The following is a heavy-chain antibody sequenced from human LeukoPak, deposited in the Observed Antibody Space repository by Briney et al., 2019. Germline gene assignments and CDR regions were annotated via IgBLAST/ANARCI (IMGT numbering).Heavy chain of an antibody. CDR2: INPNSGGT. CDR1: GYTFTGYY. CDR3: AREGTTVTTSYYFDY. Sequence: ASVKVSCKASGYTFTGYYMHWVRQAPGQGLEWMGWINPNSGGTNYAQKFQGRVTMTRDTSISTAYMELSRLRSDDTAVFSCAREGTTVTTSYYFDYWGQGTLVTVSS. V-gene: IGHV1-2*02. D-gene: IGHD4-11*01. J-gene: IGHJ4*02.